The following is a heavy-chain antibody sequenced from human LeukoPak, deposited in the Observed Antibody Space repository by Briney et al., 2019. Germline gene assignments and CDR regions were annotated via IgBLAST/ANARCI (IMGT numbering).Heavy chain of an antibody. J-gene: IGHJ6*04. CDR2: ISGSGGST. V-gene: IGHV3-23*01. CDR3: AKGADITMVRGVIKRRYYYYGMDV. D-gene: IGHD3-10*01. Sequence: GGSLRLSCAASVFTFSSYAMSWVRQAPGKGLEWVSAISGSGGSTYYADSVKGRFTISRDNSKNTLYLQMNSLRAEDTAVYYCAKGADITMVRGVIKRRYYYYGMDVWGKGTTVTVSS. CDR1: VFTFSSYA.